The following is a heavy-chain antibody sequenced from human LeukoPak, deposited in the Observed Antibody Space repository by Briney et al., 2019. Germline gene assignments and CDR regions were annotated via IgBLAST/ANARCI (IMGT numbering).Heavy chain of an antibody. D-gene: IGHD3-10*01. J-gene: IGHJ2*01. CDR1: GGSISSYY. CDR2: IYYSGST. Sequence: SETLSLTCTVSGGSISSYYWSWIRQPPGKGLEWIGYIYYSGSTNYNPSLKSRVTISVDTSKNQFSLKLSSVTAADTAVYYCARDFGYYGSGSYAWYFDLWGRGTLVTVSS. V-gene: IGHV4-59*01. CDR3: ARDFGYYGSGSYAWYFDL.